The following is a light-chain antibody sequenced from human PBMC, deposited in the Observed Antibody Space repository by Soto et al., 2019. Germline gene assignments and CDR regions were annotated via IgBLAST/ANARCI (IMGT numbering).Light chain of an antibody. CDR3: QQYGSSPPYT. V-gene: IGKV3-20*01. Sequence: EVVLTQSPGTLSLSPGERASLSGRASQSVSNNYLAWYQQKPGQSPKLLIFGSSDRATGIPDRFSGSGSGTDFTLTISRREPEDFAVYYCQQYGSSPPYTFGQGTKLEIK. CDR1: QSVSNNY. J-gene: IGKJ2*01. CDR2: GSS.